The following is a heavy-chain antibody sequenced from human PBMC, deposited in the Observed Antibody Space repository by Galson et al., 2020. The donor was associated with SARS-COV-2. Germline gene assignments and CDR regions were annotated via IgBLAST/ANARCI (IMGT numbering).Heavy chain of an antibody. CDR1: GFTFSSYA. V-gene: IGHV3-30-3*01. J-gene: IGHJ5*02. CDR3: ARAGSGSYYHWFDP. CDR2: ISYDGSNK. Sequence: GESLKISCAASGFTFSSYAMHWVRQAPGKGLEWVAVISYDGSNKYYADSVKGRFTISRDNSKNTLYLQMNSLRAEDTAVYYCARAGSGSYYHWFDPWGQGTLVTVSS. D-gene: IGHD3-10*01.